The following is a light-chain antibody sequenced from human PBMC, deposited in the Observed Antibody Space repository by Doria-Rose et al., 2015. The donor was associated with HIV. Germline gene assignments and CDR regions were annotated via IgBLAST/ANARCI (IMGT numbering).Light chain of an antibody. J-gene: IGKJ3*01. Sequence: DIQMTQSPESLGMSLGERATLNCKSNQSLLYTSKNYLAWYQRKPGQPPKLLIYWASTRQSGVPARFSGSGSETDFTLTISSLEAEDVAVYYCQQYYGTPSFGPGTTVDIK. CDR2: WAS. CDR3: QQYYGTPS. CDR1: QSLLYTSKNY. V-gene: IGKV4-1*01.